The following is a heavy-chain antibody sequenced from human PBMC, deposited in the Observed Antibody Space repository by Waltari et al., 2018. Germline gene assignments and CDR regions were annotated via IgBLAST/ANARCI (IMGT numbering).Heavy chain of an antibody. CDR3: ARDPNTHAFDI. CDR1: GGSISSYY. CDR2: IYSSGST. D-gene: IGHD2-2*02. V-gene: IGHV4-59*01. Sequence: QVQLQESGPGLVKPSETLSLTCTVSGGSISSYYWSWIRQPPGKGLEWIGYIYSSGSTNYNPSLKSRVTISVDTSKNQFSLKLSSVTAADTAVYYCARDPNTHAFDIWGQGTMVTVSS. J-gene: IGHJ3*02.